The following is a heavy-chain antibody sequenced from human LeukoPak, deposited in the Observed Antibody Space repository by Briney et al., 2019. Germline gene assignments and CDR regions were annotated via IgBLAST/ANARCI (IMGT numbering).Heavy chain of an antibody. D-gene: IGHD2-15*01. Sequence: GGSLRLSCAASGFTFSNYWMQWVRHAPGKGLVWVSRINSDGSITTYADSVKGRFTVSRDNAKNTLFLQMNSLRDEDTAVYYCARGGYCSGGSCYRGFDSWGQGTLVTVSS. CDR2: INSDGSIT. CDR1: GFTFSNYW. CDR3: ARGGYCSGGSCYRGFDS. J-gene: IGHJ4*02. V-gene: IGHV3-74*03.